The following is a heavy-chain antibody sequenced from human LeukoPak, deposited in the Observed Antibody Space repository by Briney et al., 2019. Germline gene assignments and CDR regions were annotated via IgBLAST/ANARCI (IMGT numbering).Heavy chain of an antibody. CDR3: AREPQTEQLVHWFDP. CDR1: GGSISSSSYY. J-gene: IGHJ5*02. D-gene: IGHD6-6*01. Sequence: PSETLSLTCTVSGGSISSSSYYWGCIRQPPGKGLECIGSIYYSGSTYYNPSLKSRVTISVDTSKNQFSLELSSVTAADTAVYYCAREPQTEQLVHWFDPWGQGTLVTVSS. CDR2: IYYSGST. V-gene: IGHV4-39*02.